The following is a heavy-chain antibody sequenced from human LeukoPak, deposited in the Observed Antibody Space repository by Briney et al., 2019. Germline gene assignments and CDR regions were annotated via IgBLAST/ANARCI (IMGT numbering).Heavy chain of an antibody. CDR1: EYTFTGYY. V-gene: IGHV1-2*02. Sequence: GASVKVSCKASEYTFTGYYMHWVRQAPGQGLEWVGWINPKSGGTDYAQRLQGRVTMTTDTSIATAYMELRRLTSDDTAVYFCARGTIGSYSSVHDWGQGTLVTVSS. J-gene: IGHJ1*01. CDR2: INPKSGGT. CDR3: ARGTIGSYSSVHD. D-gene: IGHD1-26*01.